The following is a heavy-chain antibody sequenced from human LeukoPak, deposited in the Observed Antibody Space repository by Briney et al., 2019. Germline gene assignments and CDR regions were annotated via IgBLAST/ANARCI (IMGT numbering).Heavy chain of an antibody. Sequence: GGSLRLSCAASGFTFSSHAMAWVRQVPGRGLEWVSSISVSGENTYFADSVKGRFTISRDNSRSTVYLQMNTLRADDTAIYYYVREAGFVHPTNWFDPWGQGTLVSVSS. CDR1: GFTFSSHA. D-gene: IGHD2-8*01. V-gene: IGHV3-23*01. CDR3: VREAGFVHPTNWFDP. CDR2: ISVSGENT. J-gene: IGHJ5*02.